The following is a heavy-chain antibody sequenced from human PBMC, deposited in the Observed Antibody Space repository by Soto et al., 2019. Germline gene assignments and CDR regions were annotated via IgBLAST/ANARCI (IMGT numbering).Heavy chain of an antibody. J-gene: IGHJ6*03. CDR3: ARALVPADRARYYYYYMDV. CDR1: GYSLTSYW. V-gene: IGHV5-51*01. CDR2: IYPGDSDT. Sequence: GEALKISCKGSGYSLTSYWIGWVRQMPGKGLEWMGIIYPGDSDTRYSPSFQGQVTISANKSISTAYLQWSSLKASDTAMYYCARALVPADRARYYYYYMDVWGKGTTVTVSS. D-gene: IGHD2-2*01.